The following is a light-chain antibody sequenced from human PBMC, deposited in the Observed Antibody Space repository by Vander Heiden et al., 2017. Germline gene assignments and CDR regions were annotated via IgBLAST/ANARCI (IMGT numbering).Light chain of an antibody. CDR3: QQYNSAPFT. CDR1: QCISNY. J-gene: IGKJ3*01. V-gene: IGKV1-27*01. CDR2: AAS. Sequence: DIQMTQSPSSLSASVGDRVTITCRASQCISNYLAWYQQKPGKVPKLLIYAASTLQSGVPSRFSGSGSGTDFTPTISSLQPEDVATYYCQQYNSAPFTFGPGTKVEIK.